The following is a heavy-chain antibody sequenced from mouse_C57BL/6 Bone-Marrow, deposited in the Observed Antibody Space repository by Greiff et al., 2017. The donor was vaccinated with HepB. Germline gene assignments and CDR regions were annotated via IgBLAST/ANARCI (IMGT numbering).Heavy chain of an antibody. Sequence: QVQLQQSGAELMKPGASVKLSCKATGYTFTGYWIEWVKQRPGHGLEWIGEILPGSGSTNYNEKFKGKATFTADTSSNTAYMQLSSLTTEDSAIYYCARCGEYDYDGIAWFAYWGQGTLVTVSA. CDR2: ILPGSGST. CDR3: ARCGEYDYDGIAWFAY. CDR1: GYTFTGYW. J-gene: IGHJ3*01. V-gene: IGHV1-9*01. D-gene: IGHD2-4*01.